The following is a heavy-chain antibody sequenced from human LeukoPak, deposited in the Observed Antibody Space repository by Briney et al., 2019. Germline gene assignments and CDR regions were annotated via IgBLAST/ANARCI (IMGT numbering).Heavy chain of an antibody. Sequence: SETLSLTCAVYGGSFSGYYWSWLRQPPGKGLEWIGEINHSGSTNYNPSLKSRVTISVYTSKNQFSLKLSSVTAADTAAYYCARHRYYGVISRRGYMDVWGKGTTVTISS. V-gene: IGHV4-34*01. CDR1: GGSFSGYY. J-gene: IGHJ6*03. D-gene: IGHD4-17*01. CDR2: INHSGST. CDR3: ARHRYYGVISRRGYMDV.